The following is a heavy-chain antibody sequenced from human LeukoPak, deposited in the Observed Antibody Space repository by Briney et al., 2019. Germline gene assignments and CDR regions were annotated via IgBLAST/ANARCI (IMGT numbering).Heavy chain of an antibody. CDR2: TYYRSKWYN. V-gene: IGHV6-1*01. Sequence: SQTLSLTCAISGDSVSSNSAAWNWIRQSPSRGLEWLGRTYYRSKWYNDYAVSVKSRITINPDTSKNQFSLQLNSVTPEDTAVYYCAGDRVTMVRGRYYYYGMDVWGQGTTVTVSS. CDR1: GDSVSSNSAA. J-gene: IGHJ6*02. CDR3: AGDRVTMVRGRYYYYGMDV. D-gene: IGHD3-10*01.